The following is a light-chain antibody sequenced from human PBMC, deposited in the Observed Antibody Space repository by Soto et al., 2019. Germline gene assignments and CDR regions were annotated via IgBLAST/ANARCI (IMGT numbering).Light chain of an antibody. J-gene: IGKJ2*01. Sequence: EVVMTQSPATLSSSPGERVIVSCRASQNIGSNLAWYQQRPGQAPRLLMYGASTRATETPARFSGSGSGTEFTLTITSLQSQDFAVYYCQHYNNWPPYTFGQGTRLEIK. CDR3: QHYNNWPPYT. V-gene: IGKV3-15*01. CDR1: QNIGSN. CDR2: GAS.